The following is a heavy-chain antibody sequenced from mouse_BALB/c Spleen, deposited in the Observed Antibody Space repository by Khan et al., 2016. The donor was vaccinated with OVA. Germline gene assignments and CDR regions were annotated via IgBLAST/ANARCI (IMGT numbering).Heavy chain of an antibody. CDR1: GFSLSRYN. V-gene: IGHV2-6-4*01. D-gene: IGHD2-14*01. J-gene: IGHJ4*01. CDR2: IWGGGTT. CDR3: ARAYYRYDGYYAMDY. Sequence: VKLEESGPGLVAPSQSLSITCTVSGFSLSRYNIHWVRQPPGKGLEWLGMIWGGGTTGYNSTLKSRLSISKDNSKSQVFLEMNSLQTEDTAMYYCARAYYRYDGYYAMDYWGQGTSVTVSS.